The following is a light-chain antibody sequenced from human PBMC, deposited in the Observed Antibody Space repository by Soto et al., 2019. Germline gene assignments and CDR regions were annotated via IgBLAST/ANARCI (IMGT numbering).Light chain of an antibody. CDR1: QSISSY. V-gene: IGKV1-39*01. Sequence: DLLMTQSPSSLSASVGDRVTITCRASQSISSYLNWYQQKPGKAPKLLIYAASSLQSGVPSRFSGSGSGTDFTLTISSLQPEDFATYYCQQSYSTVWTFGQGNKVEIK. J-gene: IGKJ1*01. CDR3: QQSYSTVWT. CDR2: AAS.